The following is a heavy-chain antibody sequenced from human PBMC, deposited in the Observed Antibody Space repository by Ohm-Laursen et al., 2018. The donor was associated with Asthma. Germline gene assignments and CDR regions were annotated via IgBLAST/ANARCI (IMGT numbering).Heavy chain of an antibody. Sequence: TLSLTCAVYGGSFSGYYWSWIRQPPGKGLEWIGEINHSGSTNYNPSLKSRVTISVDTSKNQFSLKLSSVTAADTAVYYCARNYDYVWGSYRSRGVTYFDYWGQGTLVTVSS. J-gene: IGHJ4*02. CDR1: GGSFSGYY. CDR3: ARNYDYVWGSYRSRGVTYFDY. D-gene: IGHD3-16*02. CDR2: INHSGST. V-gene: IGHV4-34*01.